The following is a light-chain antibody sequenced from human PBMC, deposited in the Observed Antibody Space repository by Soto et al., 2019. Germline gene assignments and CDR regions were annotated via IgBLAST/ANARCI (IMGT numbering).Light chain of an antibody. CDR3: SSYAGSNNFVV. J-gene: IGLJ3*02. CDR1: SSAIGGYNY. CDR2: EAS. V-gene: IGLV2-8*01. Sequence: QSALTQPPSASGSPGQSVTISCTGTSSAIGGYNYVSWYQQHPGKAPKLMIYEASKRPSGVPDRFSGSKSGNTASLTVSGLKADDEADYYCSSYAGSNNFVVFGGGTKVTVL.